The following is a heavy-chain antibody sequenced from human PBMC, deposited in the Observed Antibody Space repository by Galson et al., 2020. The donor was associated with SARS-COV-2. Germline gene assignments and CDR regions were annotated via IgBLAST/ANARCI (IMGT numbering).Heavy chain of an antibody. V-gene: IGHV1-46*01. Sequence: ASVKVSCKASGYTFTSYYMHWVRQAPGQGLEWMGIINPSGGSTSYAQKFQGRVTMTRDTSTSTVYMELSSLRSEDTAVYYCARETYYYDSSGYPTSFDYWGQGTLVTVSS. CDR3: ARETYYYDSSGYPTSFDY. D-gene: IGHD3-22*01. J-gene: IGHJ4*02. CDR1: GYTFTSYY. CDR2: INPSGGST.